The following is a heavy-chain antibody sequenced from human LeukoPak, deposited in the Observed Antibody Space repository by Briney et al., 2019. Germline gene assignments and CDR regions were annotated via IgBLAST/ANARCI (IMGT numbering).Heavy chain of an antibody. CDR1: GGSISSYY. CDR3: ARGTNFDY. J-gene: IGHJ4*02. CDR2: IYYSGST. Sequence: SSETLSLTCTVSGGSISSYYWSRIRQPPGKGLEWIGYIYYSGSTNYNPSLKSRVTISVDTSKNQFSLKLSSVTAADTAVYYCARGTNFDYWGQGTLVTVSS. V-gene: IGHV4-59*08.